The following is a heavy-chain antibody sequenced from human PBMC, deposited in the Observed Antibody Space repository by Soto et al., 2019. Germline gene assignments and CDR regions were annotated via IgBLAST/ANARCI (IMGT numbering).Heavy chain of an antibody. CDR2: INAGNGNT. D-gene: IGHD1-26*01. CDR1: GYTFTSYA. J-gene: IGHJ4*02. V-gene: IGHV1-3*01. CDR3: ARGSGSYAYYFDY. Sequence: ASVKVSCKASGYTFTSYAMHWVRQAPGQRLEWMGRINAGNGNTKYSQKFQGRVTITRDTSASTAYMELSSLRSEDTAVYYCARGSGSYAYYFDYWGQGTLVTVSS.